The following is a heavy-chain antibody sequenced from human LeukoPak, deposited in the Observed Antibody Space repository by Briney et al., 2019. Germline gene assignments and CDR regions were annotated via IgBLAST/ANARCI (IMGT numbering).Heavy chain of an antibody. D-gene: IGHD4-17*01. J-gene: IGHJ5*02. Sequence: ASVRVSCKASGYSFTGNYMHWVRQAPGQGFEWMGWINPNTGGTNYAQKFQGWVTMTRDTSISTAYMELSRLRSDDTAVYYCARDPTYGDYGWFDPWGQGTLVTVSS. CDR3: ARDPTYGDYGWFDP. V-gene: IGHV1-2*04. CDR1: GYSFTGNY. CDR2: INPNTGGT.